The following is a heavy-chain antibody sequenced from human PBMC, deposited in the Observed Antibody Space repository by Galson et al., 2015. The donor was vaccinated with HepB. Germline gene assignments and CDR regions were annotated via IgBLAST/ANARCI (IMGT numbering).Heavy chain of an antibody. V-gene: IGHV1-69*13. CDR2: IIPIFGTA. J-gene: IGHJ4*02. Sequence: SVKVSCKASGGTFSSYTISWVRQAPGQGLEWMGGIIPIFGTANYAQKFQGRVTITADESTSTAYMELSSLRSEDTAVYYCARDRWGSGWTFLDYWGQGTLVTVSS. CDR3: ARDRWGSGWTFLDY. D-gene: IGHD6-19*01. CDR1: GGTFSSYT.